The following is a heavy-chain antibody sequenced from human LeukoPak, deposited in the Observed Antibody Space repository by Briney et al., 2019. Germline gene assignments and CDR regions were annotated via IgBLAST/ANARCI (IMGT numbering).Heavy chain of an antibody. CDR1: GYTFTSYA. D-gene: IGHD3-10*01. J-gene: IGHJ4*02. V-gene: IGHV1-3*01. CDR3: ARDRGDYYGSGYFDY. Sequence: ASVKVSCKASGYTFTSYAMHWVRQAPGQRLEWMGWINAGNGNTKYSQKFQGRVTITRDTSASTAYMELSSLRSEDTAVYYCARDRGDYYGSGYFDYWGQGTLVTVPS. CDR2: INAGNGNT.